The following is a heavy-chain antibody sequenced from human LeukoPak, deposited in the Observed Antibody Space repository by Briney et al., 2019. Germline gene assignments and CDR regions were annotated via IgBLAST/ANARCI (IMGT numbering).Heavy chain of an antibody. D-gene: IGHD6-13*01. V-gene: IGHV4-61*02. CDR3: AREGSSWYHYYYYYYMDV. Sequence: SQTLSLTCTVSGGSISSGSYYWSWIRQPAGKGLEWIGSIYTSGSTNYNPSLKSRVTISVDTSKNQFSLKLSSVTAADTAVYYCAREGSSWYHYYYYYYMDVWGKGTTVTISS. J-gene: IGHJ6*03. CDR1: GGSISSGSYY. CDR2: IYTSGST.